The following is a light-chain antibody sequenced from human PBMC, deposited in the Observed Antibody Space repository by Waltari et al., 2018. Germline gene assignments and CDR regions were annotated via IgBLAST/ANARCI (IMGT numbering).Light chain of an antibody. CDR1: QPVSNY. Sequence: DIQMTQSPPSLSASVGDRVTISCRASQPVSNYLNWFQQKSGKAPKLLIYAASTLQGGVPPRFTGSGAGTDFTLPITSLQPEDFATYYCQQSYSLPPTFGQGTKVEVK. CDR2: AAS. V-gene: IGKV1-39*01. CDR3: QQSYSLPPT. J-gene: IGKJ1*01.